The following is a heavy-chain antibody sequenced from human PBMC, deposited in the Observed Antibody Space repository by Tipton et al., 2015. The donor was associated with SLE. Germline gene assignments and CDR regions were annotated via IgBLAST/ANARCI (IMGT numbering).Heavy chain of an antibody. J-gene: IGHJ4*02. CDR2: ISVSGTAT. V-gene: IGHV3-23*04. CDR3: AQEYYYGSGKYDH. D-gene: IGHD3-10*01. CDR1: GFTINTNY. Sequence: QLVQSGGGLVQPGGSLRLSCAVSGFTINTNYMSWVRQAPGKGLEWVSAISVSGTATYYGESVRGRFTVSRDMSKNTLYLQMNNLRAEDTAIYYCAQEYYYGSGKYDHWGQGTLVTVSS.